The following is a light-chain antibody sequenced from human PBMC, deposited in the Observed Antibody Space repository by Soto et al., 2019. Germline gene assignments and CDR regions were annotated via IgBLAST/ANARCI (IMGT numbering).Light chain of an antibody. CDR3: AAWDDSLSGHYV. CDR2: RNN. V-gene: IGLV1-47*01. Sequence: QSVLTQPPSASGTPGQMVTISCSGSSSNIGSNYVYWYQQLPGTAPKLLIYRNNQRPSGVPDRFSGSKPGTSASLAISGLRSEDEADYYCAAWDDSLSGHYVFGTGTKVTVL. CDR1: SSNIGSNY. J-gene: IGLJ1*01.